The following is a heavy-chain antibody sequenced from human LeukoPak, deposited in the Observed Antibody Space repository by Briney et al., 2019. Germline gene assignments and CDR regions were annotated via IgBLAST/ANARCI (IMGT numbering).Heavy chain of an antibody. D-gene: IGHD6-13*01. CDR3: AKSGTYSSTWYGIPYYFDY. V-gene: IGHV3-21*04. CDR2: ISTTSSYI. CDR1: GFTFSSYS. J-gene: IGHJ4*02. Sequence: GGSLRLSCAASGFTFSSYSMSWVRQAPGKGLEWVSSISTTSSYIYYADSVKGRFTISRDNAQNSLYLQMSSLRAEDTAFYYCAKSGTYSSTWYGIPYYFDYWGQGILVTVSS.